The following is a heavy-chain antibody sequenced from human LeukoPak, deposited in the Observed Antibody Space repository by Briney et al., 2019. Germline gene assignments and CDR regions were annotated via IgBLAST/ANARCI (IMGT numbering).Heavy chain of an antibody. D-gene: IGHD3-22*01. CDR3: ARRHGAYDSSGIFDY. V-gene: IGHV4-59*01. CDR2: IYYSGST. CDR1: GGSITTNY. J-gene: IGHJ4*02. Sequence: SETLSLTCTVSGGSITTNYWSWIRQPAGKGLEWIGYIYYSGSTNYNPSLKSRVTISVDTSKNQSSLKLSSVTAADTAVYYCARRHGAYDSSGIFDYWGQGTLVTVPS.